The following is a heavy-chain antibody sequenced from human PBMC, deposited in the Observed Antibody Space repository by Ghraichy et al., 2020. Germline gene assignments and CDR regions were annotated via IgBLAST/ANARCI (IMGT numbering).Heavy chain of an antibody. CDR3: ARGRLTYYYDSSGYDAFDI. Sequence: SCADSGFTFSSYSMNWVRQAPGKGLEWVSSISSSSSYIYYADSVKGRITISRDNAKNSLYLQMNSLRAEDTAVYYCARGRLTYYYDSSGYDAFDIWGQGTMVTVSS. D-gene: IGHD3-22*01. CDR2: ISSSSSYI. V-gene: IGHV3-21*01. J-gene: IGHJ3*02. CDR1: GFTFSSYS.